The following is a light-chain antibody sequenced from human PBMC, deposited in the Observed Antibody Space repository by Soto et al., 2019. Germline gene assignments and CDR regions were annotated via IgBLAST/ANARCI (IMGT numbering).Light chain of an antibody. CDR1: QGISSY. J-gene: IGKJ3*01. CDR2: AAS. CDR3: QQLNSYPPF. Sequence: DIQLTQSPSFLSASVGDRVTITCRASQGISSYLAWYQQKPGEAPKLLIYAASTLQSGVPSRFSGSGSGTEFTLTISSLQPEDFATYYCQQLNSYPPFFGPGTKVDIK. V-gene: IGKV1-9*01.